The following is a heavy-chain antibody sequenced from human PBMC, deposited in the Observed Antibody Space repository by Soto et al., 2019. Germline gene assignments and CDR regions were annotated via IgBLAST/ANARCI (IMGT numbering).Heavy chain of an antibody. D-gene: IGHD2-8*01. CDR2: ISGSGGST. Sequence: EVQLVETGGGLVQPGGSLRLSCAASGFTFSSYWMHWVRQAPGKGLVWVSVISGSGGSTYYADSVKGRFTISRDNSKNTLYLQMNSLRAEDTAVYYCAKSVLMVYFDYWGQGTLVTVSS. V-gene: IGHV3-23*04. CDR3: AKSVLMVYFDY. J-gene: IGHJ4*02. CDR1: GFTFSSYW.